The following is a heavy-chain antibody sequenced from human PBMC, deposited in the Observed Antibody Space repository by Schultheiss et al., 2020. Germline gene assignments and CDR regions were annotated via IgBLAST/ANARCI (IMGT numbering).Heavy chain of an antibody. CDR1: GFTFSSYS. D-gene: IGHD2-2*01. CDR3: ARVSMKRGHCGSSTSCRRWFDP. J-gene: IGHJ5*02. CDR2: ISGSGGST. Sequence: GGSLRLSCAASGFTFSSYSMNWVRQAPGKGLEWVSAISGSGGSTYYADSVKGRFTISRDNAKNTLYLQMNSLRAEDSAVYYCARVSMKRGHCGSSTSCRRWFDPWGQGTLVTVSS. V-gene: IGHV3-21*01.